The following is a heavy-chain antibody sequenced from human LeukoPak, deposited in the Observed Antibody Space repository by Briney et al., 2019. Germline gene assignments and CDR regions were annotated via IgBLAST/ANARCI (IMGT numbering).Heavy chain of an antibody. CDR1: GFTFSDYY. CDR3: ARVRGSYSVDY. Sequence: GGSLRLSCAASGFTFSDYYMSWIRQAPGKGLEWVSYISSSGGTTTHYADSVKGRFTISRDNAKNSLHLQMNSLRAEDTAVYYCARVRGSYSVDYWGQGTLVTVSS. CDR2: ISSSGGTTT. D-gene: IGHD1-26*01. V-gene: IGHV3-11*04. J-gene: IGHJ4*02.